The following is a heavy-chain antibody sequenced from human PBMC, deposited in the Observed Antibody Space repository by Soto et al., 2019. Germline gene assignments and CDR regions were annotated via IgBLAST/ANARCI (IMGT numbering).Heavy chain of an antibody. J-gene: IGHJ4*02. CDR3: ARHPLYYDILTGYSI. CDR2: IYYSGST. V-gene: IGHV4-39*01. D-gene: IGHD3-9*01. CDR1: GGSISSSSYY. Sequence: SETLSLTCTVSGGSISSSSYYWGWIRQPPGKGLEWIGSIYYSGSTYYNPSLKSPVTLSVDTSKNQFSLTLSSVTAADTAVYYCARHPLYYDILTGYSIWGQGTLVTVSS.